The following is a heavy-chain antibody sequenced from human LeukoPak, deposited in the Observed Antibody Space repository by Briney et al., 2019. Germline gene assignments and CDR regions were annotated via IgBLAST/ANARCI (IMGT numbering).Heavy chain of an antibody. D-gene: IGHD3-22*01. Sequence: SETLSLTCTVSGGTISSGVHYWSWIRQPAGKGLEWIGRIYTSESTNYNPSLKSRVTMSVDTSKNQFSLKLSSVTAADTAVYYCATEGVGITPFDYWGQGTLVTVSS. CDR2: IYTSEST. V-gene: IGHV4-61*02. CDR1: GGTISSGVHY. J-gene: IGHJ4*02. CDR3: ATEGVGITPFDY.